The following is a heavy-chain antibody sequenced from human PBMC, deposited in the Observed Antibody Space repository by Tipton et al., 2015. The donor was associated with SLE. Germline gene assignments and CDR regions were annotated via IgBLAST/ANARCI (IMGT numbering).Heavy chain of an antibody. CDR3: ARQAEYSSSSGFWFDP. J-gene: IGHJ5*02. V-gene: IGHV4-59*08. Sequence: TLSLTCSVSNGPINSYYWSWIRQPPGKGLEWIAYVYDTGYSNYNPSLKSRVTISLDTSKKQVSLKLTSVTAADTAIYYCARQAEYSSSSGFWFDPWGQGTLVTVPS. D-gene: IGHD6-6*01. CDR1: NGPINSYY. CDR2: VYDTGYS.